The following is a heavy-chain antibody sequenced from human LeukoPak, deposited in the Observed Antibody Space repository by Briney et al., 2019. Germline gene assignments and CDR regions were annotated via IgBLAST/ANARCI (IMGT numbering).Heavy chain of an antibody. Sequence: GESLKISCQGSGYSFTSYWIGWVRPMPGKGLEWMGIIYPGDSDTRYSPSFQGQVTISADKSISTAYLQWSSLKASDTAMYYCARLHYGSGSSAYFDYWGQGTLVTVSS. CDR2: IYPGDSDT. D-gene: IGHD3-10*01. CDR1: GYSFTSYW. J-gene: IGHJ4*02. CDR3: ARLHYGSGSSAYFDY. V-gene: IGHV5-51*01.